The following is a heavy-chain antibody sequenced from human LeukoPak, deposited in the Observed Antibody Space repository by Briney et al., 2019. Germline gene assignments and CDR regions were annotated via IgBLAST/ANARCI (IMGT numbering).Heavy chain of an antibody. D-gene: IGHD3-10*01. Sequence: GGSLSLACAASGFTFSSYWMSWVRQAPGKGLEWVANIKEDGSQKYYVDSVKGRFTISRDNAENSLYLQMNSLRAEDTAVYYCARDRRGKDYWGQGTLVTVSS. CDR1: GFTFSSYW. CDR3: ARDRRGKDY. J-gene: IGHJ4*02. CDR2: IKEDGSQK. V-gene: IGHV3-7*04.